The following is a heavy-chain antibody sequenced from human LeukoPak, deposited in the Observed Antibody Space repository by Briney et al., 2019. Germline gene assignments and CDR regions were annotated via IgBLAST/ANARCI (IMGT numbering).Heavy chain of an antibody. J-gene: IGHJ4*02. CDR2: ISSSSSYI. CDR1: GFTFSSYS. D-gene: IGHD3-22*01. Sequence: GGSLRLSCAASGFTFSSYSMNWVRQAPGKGLEWVSSISSSSSYIYYADSVKGRFTISRDNAKNSLYLQMNSLRAEDTAVYYCARESYYDSSGYYSPDNWGQGTLVTVSS. CDR3: ARESYYDSSGYYSPDN. V-gene: IGHV3-21*01.